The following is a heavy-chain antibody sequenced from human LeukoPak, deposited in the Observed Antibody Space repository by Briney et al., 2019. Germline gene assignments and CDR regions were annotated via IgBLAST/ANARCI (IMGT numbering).Heavy chain of an antibody. V-gene: IGHV3-30*04. CDR2: ISYDGSNK. D-gene: IGHD3-22*01. Sequence: GGSLRLSCAASGFTFSSYAIHWVRQAPGKGLEWVAVISYDGSNKYYADSVKGRFTISRDNSKNTLYLQMNSLRAEDTAVYYCAKTRGPLLPEHWGQGTLVTVSS. CDR3: AKTRGPLLPEH. J-gene: IGHJ1*01. CDR1: GFTFSSYA.